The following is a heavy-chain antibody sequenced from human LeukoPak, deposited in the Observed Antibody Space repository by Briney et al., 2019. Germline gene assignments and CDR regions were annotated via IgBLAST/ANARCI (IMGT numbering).Heavy chain of an antibody. CDR1: GGSINRSY. D-gene: IGHD3-10*01. CDR2: IYTSGNT. V-gene: IGHV4-4*07. J-gene: IGHJ3*02. Sequence: SETLSLTCTVSGGSINRSYWSWIRQPAGKGLEWIGRIYTSGNTNYNPSLKSRVTMSVDRSKNQFSLEVRFVTAADTAVYYCARVRWFGDFSNSDAFDIWGQGRMVTISA. CDR3: ARVRWFGDFSNSDAFDI.